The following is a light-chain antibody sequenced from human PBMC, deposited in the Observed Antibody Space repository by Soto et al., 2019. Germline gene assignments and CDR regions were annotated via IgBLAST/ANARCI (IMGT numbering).Light chain of an antibody. CDR1: QGISNY. Sequence: DIQMTQSPSSLSVSVGDRVTLTCRASQGISNYLAWYQQKPGKVPKLLIYAASTMQSGVPSRFSGSGSGTDFTLTISSLQPEDVATYYCQKYNSDLWTFGQGTKVEIK. J-gene: IGKJ1*01. CDR2: AAS. CDR3: QKYNSDLWT. V-gene: IGKV1-27*01.